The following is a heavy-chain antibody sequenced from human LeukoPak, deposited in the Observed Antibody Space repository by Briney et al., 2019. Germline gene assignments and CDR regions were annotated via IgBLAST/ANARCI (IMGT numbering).Heavy chain of an antibody. J-gene: IGHJ4*02. CDR3: ARLWDSSSSLDY. CDR2: IYYSGGT. V-gene: IGHV4-59*08. Sequence: SETLSPTCTVSGGSISSYYWTWIRQPPGKGLGLGWIGYIYYSGGTNYNPSLKSRVTISIDTSKNQVSLKLSSVTAADTAVYYCARLWDSSSSLDYWGQGTLVTVSS. CDR1: GGSISSYY. D-gene: IGHD6-6*01.